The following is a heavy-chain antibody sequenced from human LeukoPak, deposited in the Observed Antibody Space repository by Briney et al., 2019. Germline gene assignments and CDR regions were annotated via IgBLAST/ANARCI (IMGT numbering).Heavy chain of an antibody. CDR3: ARVISGWSERYYYYMDV. CDR1: GYTFTGYY. Sequence: ASVKVSCKASGYTFTGYYMHWVRQAPGQGLEWMGWINPNSGGTNYAQKFQGRVTMTRDTSISTAYMELSRLRSDDTAVYYCARVISGWSERYYYYMDVWGKGTTVTISS. V-gene: IGHV1-2*02. D-gene: IGHD6-19*01. CDR2: INPNSGGT. J-gene: IGHJ6*03.